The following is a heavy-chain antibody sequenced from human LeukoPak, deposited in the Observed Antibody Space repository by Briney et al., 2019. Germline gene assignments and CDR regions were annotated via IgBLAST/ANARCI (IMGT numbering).Heavy chain of an antibody. D-gene: IGHD6-6*01. Sequence: GGSLRLSCAASGFTFSSYSMNWVRQAPGKGLEWVSSISSSSSYIYYADSVKGRFTISRDNAKNSLYLQMNSLRAEDTAVYYCARSKSSETYFDYWGQGTLVTASS. CDR2: ISSSSSYI. CDR1: GFTFSSYS. CDR3: ARSKSSETYFDY. V-gene: IGHV3-21*01. J-gene: IGHJ4*02.